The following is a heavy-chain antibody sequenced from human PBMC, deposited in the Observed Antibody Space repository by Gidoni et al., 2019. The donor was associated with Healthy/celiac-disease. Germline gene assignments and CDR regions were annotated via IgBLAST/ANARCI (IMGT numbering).Heavy chain of an antibody. Sequence: QVQLVESGGGLVKPGGSLRLSCAASGFTFSDYYRSWIRQAPGKGLEWVSYISSSSSYTNYADSVKGRFTISRDNAKNSLYLQMNSLRAEDTAVYYCARDLVLPDTAMVDPWFDPWGQGTLVTVSS. CDR3: ARDLVLPDTAMVDPWFDP. D-gene: IGHD5-18*01. CDR1: GFTFSDYY. J-gene: IGHJ5*02. V-gene: IGHV3-11*06. CDR2: ISSSSSYT.